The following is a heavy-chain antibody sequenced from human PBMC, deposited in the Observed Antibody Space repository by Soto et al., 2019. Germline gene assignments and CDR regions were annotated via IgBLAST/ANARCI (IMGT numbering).Heavy chain of an antibody. V-gene: IGHV4-31*03. D-gene: IGHD2-21*02. CDR2: IYYSGST. J-gene: IGHJ4*02. CDR3: ARVFCGGNCYPSY. CDR1: GGSISSGGYY. Sequence: QVQLQESGPGLVKPSQTLSLTCTVSGGSISSGGYYWSWIRQHPGKGLEWIGYIYYSGSTYYNPSLKSRVTISLETSKNQISLKLSSVTAADTAVYYCARVFCGGNCYPSYWGQGTLVTVSS.